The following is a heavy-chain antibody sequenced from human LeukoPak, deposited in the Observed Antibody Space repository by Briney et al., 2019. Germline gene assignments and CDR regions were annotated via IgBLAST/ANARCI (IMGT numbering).Heavy chain of an antibody. CDR2: INPNSGGT. Sequence: ASVKVSCKASGYTFTGYYMHWVRQAPGQGLEWMGWINPNSGGTNYAQKFQGRVTMTRDTSISTAYMELSRLRSDDTAVYYCARVRYCSGGSCYWSSDYWGQGTLATVSS. CDR3: ARVRYCSGGSCYWSSDY. D-gene: IGHD2-15*01. CDR1: GYTFTGYY. V-gene: IGHV1-2*02. J-gene: IGHJ4*02.